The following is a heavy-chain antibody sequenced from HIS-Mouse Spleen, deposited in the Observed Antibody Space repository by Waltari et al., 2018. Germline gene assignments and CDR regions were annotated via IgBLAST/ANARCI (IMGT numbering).Heavy chain of an antibody. Sequence: QVQLVQSGAEVKKPGASVKVSCKASGYTFTGYYMHWVRQAPGQGLEWMGWINPNSGGTNYAQKFQGRVTMTRDTSISTAYMELSRLRSDDTAVYYCARDFSQYVTTGQFDYWGQGTLVTVSS. CDR2: INPNSGGT. CDR3: ARDFSQYVTTGQFDY. J-gene: IGHJ4*02. D-gene: IGHD4-4*01. CDR1: GYTFTGYY. V-gene: IGHV1-2*02.